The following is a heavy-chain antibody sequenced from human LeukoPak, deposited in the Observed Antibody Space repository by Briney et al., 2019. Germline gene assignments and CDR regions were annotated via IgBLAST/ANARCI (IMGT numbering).Heavy chain of an antibody. CDR1: GFTFTGYE. D-gene: IGHD3-10*01. V-gene: IGHV3-48*03. CDR3: ARAAYMVRGVIITPPFDY. Sequence: GGSLRLSCAASGFTFTGYEMNWVRQAPGKGLEWVSSISSTGSTMYYADSVKGRFTISRDNAKNSLYLQMNSLRAEDTAIYYCARAAYMVRGVIITPPFDYWGQGTLVTVSS. J-gene: IGHJ4*02. CDR2: ISSTGSTM.